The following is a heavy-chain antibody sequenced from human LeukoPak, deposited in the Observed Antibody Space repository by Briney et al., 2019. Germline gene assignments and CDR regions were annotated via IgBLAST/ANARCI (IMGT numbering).Heavy chain of an antibody. J-gene: IGHJ4*02. V-gene: IGHV4-34*01. CDR1: GGSFSGYY. CDR3: ARRRRLYALDYYGSGTLDY. CDR2: INHSGST. D-gene: IGHD3-10*01. Sequence: SETLSLTCAVYGGSFSGYYWSWIRQPPGKGLEWIGEINHSGSTNYNPSLKSRVTISVDTSRNQFSLKLSSVTAADTAVYYCARRRRLYALDYYGSGTLDYWGQGTLVTVSS.